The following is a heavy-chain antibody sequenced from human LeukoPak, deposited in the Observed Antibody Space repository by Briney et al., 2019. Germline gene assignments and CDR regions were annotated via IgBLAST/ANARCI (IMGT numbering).Heavy chain of an antibody. V-gene: IGHV3-48*03. D-gene: IGHD6-6*01. CDR3: ARDWPRQLEHYFDH. CDR2: ISSGGSTI. J-gene: IGHJ4*02. CDR1: GFTFSSYG. Sequence: GGSLRLSCAASGFTFSSYGMNWVRQAPGKGLGWVSYISSGGSTIYYADSVKGRFTISRDNAKNSLYLQMNSLRAEDTAVYYCARDWPRQLEHYFDHWGQGTLVPVSS.